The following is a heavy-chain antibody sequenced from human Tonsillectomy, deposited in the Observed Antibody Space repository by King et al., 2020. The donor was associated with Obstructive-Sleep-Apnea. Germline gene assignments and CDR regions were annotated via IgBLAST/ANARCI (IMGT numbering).Heavy chain of an antibody. CDR3: ARDPYSSSWYNWFDP. CDR2: ISSSSSTI. V-gene: IGHV3-48*01. Sequence: VQLVESGGGLVQPGGSLRLSCAASGFTFSSYSMNWVRQAPGKGLEWVSYISSSSSTIFYADSVKGRFTISRDNAKNSLYLQMNSLRAEDTAVYYCARDPYSSSWYNWFDPWGQGTLVTVSS. CDR1: GFTFSSYS. D-gene: IGHD6-13*01. J-gene: IGHJ5*02.